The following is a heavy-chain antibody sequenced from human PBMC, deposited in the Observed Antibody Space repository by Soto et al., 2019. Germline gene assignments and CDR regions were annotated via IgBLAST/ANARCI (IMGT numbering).Heavy chain of an antibody. J-gene: IGHJ6*03. Sequence: SETLSLTCTVSGGSISSYYWSWIRQPPGKGLEWIGYIYYSGCTNYNPSLKSRVTISVDMSKNQFSLSLSSVTAADTAVYYCARVSIGIPARPGGVWSRGGKGPYYYYTDVWGKGTTVTVSS. V-gene: IGHV4-59*08. CDR3: ARVSIGIPARPGGVWSRGGKGPYYYYTDV. D-gene: IGHD6-6*01. CDR1: GGSISSYY. CDR2: IYYSGCT.